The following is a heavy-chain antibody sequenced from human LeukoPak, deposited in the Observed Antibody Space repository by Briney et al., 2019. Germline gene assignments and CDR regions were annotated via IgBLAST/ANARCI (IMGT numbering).Heavy chain of an antibody. CDR1: EDSVSSNSAA. Sequence: SQTLSLTCAISEDSVSSNSAAWNWIRQSPSRGLEWLGRTYYRSKWYNDYAVSVKSRITINPDTSKNQFSLQLNSVTPEGTAVYYRAREYNWNDGNWFDPWGQGTLVTVSS. J-gene: IGHJ5*02. CDR2: TYYRSKWYN. CDR3: AREYNWNDGNWFDP. D-gene: IGHD1-1*01. V-gene: IGHV6-1*01.